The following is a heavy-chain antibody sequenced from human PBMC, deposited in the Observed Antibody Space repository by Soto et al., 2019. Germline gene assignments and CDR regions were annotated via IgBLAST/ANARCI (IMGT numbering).Heavy chain of an antibody. CDR3: ARDGVYDSSGYYYGVAFDI. Sequence: PGGSLRLSCAASGFTFSSYSMNWVRQAPGKGLEWVSYISSSSSTIYYADSVKGRFTISRENAKNSLYLQMNSLRDEDTAVYYCARDGVYDSSGYYYGVAFDIWGQGTIVTVSS. J-gene: IGHJ3*02. CDR1: GFTFSSYS. V-gene: IGHV3-48*02. D-gene: IGHD3-22*01. CDR2: ISSSSSTI.